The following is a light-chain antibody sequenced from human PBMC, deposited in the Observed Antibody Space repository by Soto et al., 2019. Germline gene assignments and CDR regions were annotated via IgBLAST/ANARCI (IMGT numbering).Light chain of an antibody. CDR1: QSVSSY. Sequence: DIVLTQSPATLSLSPVAGATLSCRASQSVSSYLAWYQHKPGQAPRLLIYDASNRATGIPARFSGSGSGTDFTLTISSLEPEDFAIYYCQQRSNWPVTFGQGTRLEI. V-gene: IGKV3-11*01. J-gene: IGKJ5*01. CDR2: DAS. CDR3: QQRSNWPVT.